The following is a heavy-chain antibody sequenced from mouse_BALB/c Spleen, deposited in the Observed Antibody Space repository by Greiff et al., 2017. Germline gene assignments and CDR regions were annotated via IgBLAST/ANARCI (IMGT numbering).Heavy chain of an antibody. J-gene: IGHJ3*01. CDR3: ASMVTTEYFAY. D-gene: IGHD2-2*01. Sequence: VQLQESGAELVRPGASVKLSCKASGYTFTDYEMHWVKQTPVHGLEWIGAIHPGSGGTDYNQKFKGKATLTADKSSSTAYMELSSLTSEDSAVYYCASMVTTEYFAYWGQGTLVTVSA. CDR1: GYTFTDYE. CDR2: IHPGSGGT. V-gene: IGHV1-15*01.